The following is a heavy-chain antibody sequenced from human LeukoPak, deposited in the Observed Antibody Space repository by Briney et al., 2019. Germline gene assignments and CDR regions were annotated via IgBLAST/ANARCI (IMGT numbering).Heavy chain of an antibody. J-gene: IGHJ6*03. CDR3: ARVGPTDYYGSGSIYYYYYMDV. V-gene: IGHV4-59*01. Sequence: SETLSLTCTVSGGSISSYYWSWIRQPPGKGLEWIGYIYYSGSTNYNPSLKSRVTISVDTSKNQFSLKLSSVTAADTAVYYCARVGPTDYYGSGSIYYYYYMDVWGKGTTVTISS. D-gene: IGHD3-10*01. CDR2: IYYSGST. CDR1: GGSISSYY.